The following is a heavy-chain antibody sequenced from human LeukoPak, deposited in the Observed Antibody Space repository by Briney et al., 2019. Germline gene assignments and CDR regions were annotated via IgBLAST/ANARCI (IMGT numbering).Heavy chain of an antibody. CDR2: ISSSSTII. CDR3: ARGFGIVGATDNFDY. Sequence: PGGSLRLSCAASGFTFSSYSVSWVRQAPGKGLDWISYISSSSTIIHYADSVKGGFTISRDNSKNTLYLQMNSLRAEDTAVYYCARGFGIVGATDNFDYWGQGTLVTVSS. D-gene: IGHD1-26*01. V-gene: IGHV3-48*01. J-gene: IGHJ4*02. CDR1: GFTFSSYS.